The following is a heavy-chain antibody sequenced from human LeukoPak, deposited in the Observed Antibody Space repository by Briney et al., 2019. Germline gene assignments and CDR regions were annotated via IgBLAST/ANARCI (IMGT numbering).Heavy chain of an antibody. CDR1: GFTFSSYA. D-gene: IGHD2-15*01. CDR3: AREGGEVVNFVYYYMDV. V-gene: IGHV3-30-3*01. J-gene: IGHJ6*03. Sequence: PGGSLRLSCAASGFTFSSYAMHWVRQAPGKGLEWVAVISYDGSNKYYADSVKGRFTISRDNAKNSLYLQMNSLRAEDTAVYYCAREGGEVVNFVYYYMDVWGKGTTVTVSS. CDR2: ISYDGSNK.